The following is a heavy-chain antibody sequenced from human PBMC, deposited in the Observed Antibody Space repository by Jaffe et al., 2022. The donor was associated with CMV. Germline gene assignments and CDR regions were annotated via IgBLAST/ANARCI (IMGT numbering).Heavy chain of an antibody. V-gene: IGHV3-30*18. J-gene: IGHJ6*02. CDR1: GFTFSSYG. Sequence: QVQLVESGGGVVQPGRSLRLSCAASGFTFSSYGMHWVRQAPGKGLEWVAVISYDGSNKYYADSVKGRFTISRDNSKNTLYLQMNSLRAEDTAVYYCAKDGSGVLRFLEWLPNPYYYYGMDVWGQGTTVTVSS. D-gene: IGHD3-3*01. CDR2: ISYDGSNK. CDR3: AKDGSGVLRFLEWLPNPYYYYGMDV.